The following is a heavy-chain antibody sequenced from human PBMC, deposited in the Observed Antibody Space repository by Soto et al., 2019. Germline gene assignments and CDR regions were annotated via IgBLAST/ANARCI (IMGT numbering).Heavy chain of an antibody. Sequence: SETLSLTCAVYGGSFSGYYWSWIRQPPGKGLEWIGEINHSGSTNYNPSLKSRVTISVDTSKNQFSLKLSSVTAADTAVYYCARSKDVVVPAAKFLRYNWFDPWGQGTLVTVSS. D-gene: IGHD2-2*01. CDR2: INHSGST. V-gene: IGHV4-34*01. CDR3: ARSKDVVVPAAKFLRYNWFDP. J-gene: IGHJ5*02. CDR1: GGSFSGYY.